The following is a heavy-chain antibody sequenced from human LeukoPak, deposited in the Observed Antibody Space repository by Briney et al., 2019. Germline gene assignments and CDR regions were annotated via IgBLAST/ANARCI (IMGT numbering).Heavy chain of an antibody. CDR1: GGSVTSTNW. V-gene: IGHV4-4*02. CDR3: AREGGFYRPLDY. D-gene: IGHD6-25*01. J-gene: IGHJ4*02. Sequence: SETLSLTCDVSGGSVTSTNWWTWVRQPPGKGLEWIGEDHLDGRTNYNPSLKSRIIISVDLPENHISLKLTSVTAADTAVYYCAREGGFYRPLDYSGQGTLVTVSS. CDR2: DHLDGRT.